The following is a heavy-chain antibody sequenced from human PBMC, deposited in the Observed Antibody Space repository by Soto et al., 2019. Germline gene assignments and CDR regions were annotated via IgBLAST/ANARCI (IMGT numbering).Heavy chain of an antibody. J-gene: IGHJ1*01. CDR2: ISGSGGNT. Sequence: EVQLLESGGGLVQPGGSLRLSCAGSEFTFSAYAMSWVRQASGKGLEWVSAISGSGGNTDYADSVKGRFTISRDNSKNTLYLQMNSLRAEDTALYYCVKDVPAAATFGRGTFQNWGQGTLVTVSS. CDR1: EFTFSAYA. CDR3: VKDVPAAATFGRGTFQN. D-gene: IGHD2-2*01. V-gene: IGHV3-23*01.